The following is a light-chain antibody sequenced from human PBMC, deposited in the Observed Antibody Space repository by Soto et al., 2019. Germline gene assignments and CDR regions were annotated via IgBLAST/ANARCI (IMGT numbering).Light chain of an antibody. CDR1: QEISDY. J-gene: IGKJ1*01. CDR2: AAS. V-gene: IGKV1-27*01. CDR3: QNYDAPPWT. Sequence: DIQMTQSPSSLSASVGDRVTITCRASQEISDYLAWYQQKPGQVPKLLISAASPLQSGVPSRFRGSASGTAFTLTIPGLPPDDFATYYCQNYDAPPWTFSQGTKGEIK.